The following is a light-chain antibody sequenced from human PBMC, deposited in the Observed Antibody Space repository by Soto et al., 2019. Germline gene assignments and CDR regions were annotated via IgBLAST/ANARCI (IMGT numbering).Light chain of an antibody. CDR2: DAS. CDR3: QQRLHWPIT. V-gene: IGKV3-11*01. CDR1: QTVGRY. J-gene: IGKJ5*01. Sequence: EIVLTQSPATLSLSPGDRVTLSCRASQTVGRYLSWYQHSPGQGPRLLVYDASNRATGIPARVSGSGSETDFTLTISSLEPEDFAVYYWQQRLHWPITFGQGTRLEIK.